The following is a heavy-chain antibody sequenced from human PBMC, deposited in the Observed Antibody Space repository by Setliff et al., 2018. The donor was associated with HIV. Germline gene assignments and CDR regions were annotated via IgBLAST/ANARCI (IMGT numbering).Heavy chain of an antibody. V-gene: IGHV4-38-2*01. J-gene: IGHJ6*02. D-gene: IGHD6-25*01. CDR2: IHDSGRT. Sequence: PSETLSLTCGVSGYSLTSGYYWGWIRQPPGKGLEWIGSIHDSGRTYYNPSLKSRVTISVDTSKNQFSLKLSSVTAADTAVYYCARAAAAAGYYYYGMDVWGQGTTVTVSS. CDR1: GYSLTSGYY. CDR3: ARAAAAAGYYYYGMDV.